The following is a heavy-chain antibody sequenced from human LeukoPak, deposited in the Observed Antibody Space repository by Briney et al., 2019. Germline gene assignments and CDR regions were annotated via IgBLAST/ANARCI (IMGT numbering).Heavy chain of an antibody. CDR2: IDPGSRSI. Sequence: GGSLRLSCAASGFTLYEYCMTWVRQAPGKGRQWMSYIDPGSRSIYYADSVKGRFTISRDNVKRSVYLQMNSLRAEDTGVYYCARVTPPGEPPDYWGRGTLVIVSS. CDR3: ARVTPPGEPPDY. J-gene: IGHJ4*02. CDR1: GFTLYEYC. V-gene: IGHV3-48*01. D-gene: IGHD1-14*01.